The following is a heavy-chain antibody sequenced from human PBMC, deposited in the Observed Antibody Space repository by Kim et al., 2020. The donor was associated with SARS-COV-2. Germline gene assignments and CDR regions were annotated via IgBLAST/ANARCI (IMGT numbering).Heavy chain of an antibody. J-gene: IGHJ4*02. Sequence: GGSLRLSCAASGFTFSDYWMSWVRQAPGKGLEWVANIKQDGSGEYYVDSVKGRFTISRDNAKNSLYLQLNSLRAEDTAVYYCAREPPSGVTRGGFFDRWGQGTLVTVSS. CDR1: GFTFSDYW. D-gene: IGHD2-21*02. CDR2: IKQDGSGE. CDR3: AREPPSGVTRGGFFDR. V-gene: IGHV3-7*01.